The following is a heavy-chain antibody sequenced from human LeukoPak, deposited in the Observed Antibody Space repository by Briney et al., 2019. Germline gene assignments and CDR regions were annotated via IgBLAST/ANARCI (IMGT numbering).Heavy chain of an antibody. D-gene: IGHD3-22*01. V-gene: IGHV3-30*03. CDR2: ISYDGSNK. Sequence: GGTLRLSCAASGFTFSSYGMHWVRQAPGKGLEWVAVISYDGSNKYYADFVKGRFTISRDNSKNTLYLQMNSLRAEDTAVYYCARPSPYDSSGYSVDYWGQGTLVTVSS. CDR1: GFTFSSYG. CDR3: ARPSPYDSSGYSVDY. J-gene: IGHJ4*02.